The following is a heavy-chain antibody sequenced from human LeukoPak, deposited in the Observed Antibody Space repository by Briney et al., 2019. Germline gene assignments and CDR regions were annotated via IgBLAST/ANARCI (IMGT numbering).Heavy chain of an antibody. D-gene: IGHD3-22*01. CDR2: IYHSGST. J-gene: IGHJ4*02. Sequence: SETLSLTCAVSGYSISSGYYWGWIRQPPGKGLEWIGSIYHSGSTYYNPSLKSRVTISVDTSKNQFSLKLSSVTAADTAVYYCARHVDPPAGSGYYSNYFDCWGQGTLVTVSS. CDR3: ARHVDPPAGSGYYSNYFDC. V-gene: IGHV4-38-2*01. CDR1: GYSISSGYY.